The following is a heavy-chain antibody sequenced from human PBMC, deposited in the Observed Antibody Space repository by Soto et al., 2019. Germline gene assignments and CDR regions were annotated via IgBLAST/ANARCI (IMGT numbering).Heavy chain of an antibody. V-gene: IGHV3-64D*06. J-gene: IGHJ4*02. CDR2: VSTSGRST. CDR3: VKQAHGLDGVAFDY. CDR1: GFIFSEST. D-gene: IGHD2-15*01. Sequence: LRLSCSASGFIFSESTIYWVRQVPGKGLEAISAVSTSGRSTYYADSVKDRFTISRNNSKNTLFLQMGSLRPEDTAIYYCVKQAHGLDGVAFDYWGQGTQVTVSS.